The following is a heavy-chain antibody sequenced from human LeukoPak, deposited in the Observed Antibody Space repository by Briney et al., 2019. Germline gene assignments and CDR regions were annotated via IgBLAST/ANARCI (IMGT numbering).Heavy chain of an antibody. J-gene: IGHJ5*02. CDR2: TYYRSKWYN. D-gene: IGHD6-13*01. CDR3: ARDREPVSSSWYLFWGAWFDP. CDR1: GDSVSSNSAA. V-gene: IGHV6-1*01. Sequence: SQTLSLTCAISGDSVSSNSAAWNWIRQSPSRGLEWLGRTYYRSKWYNDYAVSVKSRITINPDTSKNQFSLQLSSVTPEDTAVYYCARDREPVSSSWYLFWGAWFDPWGQGTLVTVSS.